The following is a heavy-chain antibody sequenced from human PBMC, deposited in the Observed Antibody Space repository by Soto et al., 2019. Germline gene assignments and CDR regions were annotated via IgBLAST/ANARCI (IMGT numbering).Heavy chain of an antibody. Sequence: SETLSLTCAFYGGSFSGYYWSWIRQPPGKGLEWIGEINHSGSTNYNPSLKSRVTISVDTSKNQFSLKLNSVTAADTAVYFCARVPSPFDFYYAMDVWGQGTTVTVSS. J-gene: IGHJ6*02. CDR2: INHSGST. V-gene: IGHV4-34*01. CDR3: ARVPSPFDFYYAMDV. D-gene: IGHD3-16*01. CDR1: GGSFSGYY.